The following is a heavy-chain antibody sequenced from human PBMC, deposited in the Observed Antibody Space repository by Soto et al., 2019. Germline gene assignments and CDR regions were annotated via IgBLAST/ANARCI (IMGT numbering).Heavy chain of an antibody. J-gene: IGHJ3*02. V-gene: IGHV1-2*04. CDR2: INPNSGGT. Sequence: ASVKVSCKASGYTFTGYYMHWVRQAPGQGLEWMGWINPNSGGTNYAQKFQGWVTMTRDTSTSTAYMELRSLRSDDTAVYYCARTPRDYAYCSGGSCYGNAFDIWGQGTMVTVSS. CDR3: ARTPRDYAYCSGGSCYGNAFDI. D-gene: IGHD2-15*01. CDR1: GYTFTGYY.